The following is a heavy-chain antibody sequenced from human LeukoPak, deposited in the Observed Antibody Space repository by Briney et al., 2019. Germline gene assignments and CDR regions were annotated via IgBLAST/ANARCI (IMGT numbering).Heavy chain of an antibody. CDR2: IRNEGSNK. V-gene: IGHV3-30*02. D-gene: IGHD2-15*01. CDR1: GFTFSTYG. Sequence: PGGSLRLSCAASGFTFSTYGMHWVRPAPGKGLEWVAFIRNEGSNKYYADSVKGRFTISRDNSKNTLYLQMNSLRAEATAVNNCQNRPMVAGDREGLAFDIWGQGTMVTVSS. J-gene: IGHJ3*02. CDR3: QNRPMVAGDREGLAFDI.